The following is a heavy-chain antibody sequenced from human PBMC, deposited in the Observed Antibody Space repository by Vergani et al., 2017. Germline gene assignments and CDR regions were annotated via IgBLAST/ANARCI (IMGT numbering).Heavy chain of an antibody. CDR3: ARERYYDILTGYVHYYGMDV. J-gene: IGHJ6*02. CDR2: INAYNGNT. CDR1: GYTFTSYG. Sequence: QVQLVQSGAEVKKPGASVKVSCKASGYTFTSYGISWVRQAPGQGLEWMGWINAYNGNTNYAQKLQGRVTMTTDTSTSTAYMELRSLRSDDTAVYYCARERYYDILTGYVHYYGMDVWGQGTTVTVSS. D-gene: IGHD3-9*01. V-gene: IGHV1-18*04.